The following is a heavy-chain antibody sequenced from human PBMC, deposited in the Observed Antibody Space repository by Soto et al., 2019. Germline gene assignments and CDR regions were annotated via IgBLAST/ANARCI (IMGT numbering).Heavy chain of an antibody. CDR3: ARATQYGDIQAPAGY. V-gene: IGHV1-46*01. CDR2: INPSGGST. J-gene: IGHJ4*02. Sequence: GASVKVSCKASGYTFTSYYMHWVRQAPGQGLEWMGIINPSGGSTSYAQKFQGRVTMTRDTSTSTVYMELSSLRSEDTAVYYCARATQYGDIQAPAGYWGQGTRVTGLL. CDR1: GYTFTSYY. D-gene: IGHD2-21*02.